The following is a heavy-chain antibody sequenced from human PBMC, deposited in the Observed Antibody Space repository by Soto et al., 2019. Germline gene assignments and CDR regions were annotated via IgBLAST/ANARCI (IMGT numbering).Heavy chain of an antibody. Sequence: QVQLQESGPRLVKPSETLSLTCTVSDDFISSYYWNWIRQPAGKGLEWIGRVSTNGATTYNPSLESLVTMSVDTSKNQFSLKLTSVTAADTAVYFCARADYEILTGSYAMDVWGQGTTVTVSS. CDR1: DDFISSYY. CDR3: ARADYEILTGSYAMDV. D-gene: IGHD3-9*01. CDR2: VSTNGAT. J-gene: IGHJ6*02. V-gene: IGHV4-4*07.